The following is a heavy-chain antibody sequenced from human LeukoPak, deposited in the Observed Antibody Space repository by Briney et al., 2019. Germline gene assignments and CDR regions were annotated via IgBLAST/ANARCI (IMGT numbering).Heavy chain of an antibody. CDR2: ISYDGSNK. CDR1: GFTFSSYA. Sequence: GGSLRLSCAASGFTFSSYAMHWVRQAPGKGLEGVAVISYDGSNKYYADSVKGRFTISRDNSKNTLYLQMNRLRAEDTAVYYCARDPSSSGWYESGYFQHWGQGTLVTVSS. V-gene: IGHV3-30*04. D-gene: IGHD6-19*01. J-gene: IGHJ1*01. CDR3: ARDPSSSGWYESGYFQH.